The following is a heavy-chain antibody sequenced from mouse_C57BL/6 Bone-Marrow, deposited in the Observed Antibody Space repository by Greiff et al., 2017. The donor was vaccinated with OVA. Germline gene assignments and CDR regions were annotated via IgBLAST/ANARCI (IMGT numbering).Heavy chain of an antibody. D-gene: IGHD1-1*01. J-gene: IGHJ2*01. V-gene: IGHV1-81*01. CDR1: GYTFTSSG. CDR3: ARLLPYYFDY. Sequence: QVQLQQSGAELARPGASVKLSCKASGYTFTSSGISWVKQRTGQGLEWIGEIYPRSGNTYYNEKFKGKATLTADKSSSTAYMELRSLTSEDSAVYFCARLLPYYFDYWGQGTTLTVSS. CDR2: IYPRSGNT.